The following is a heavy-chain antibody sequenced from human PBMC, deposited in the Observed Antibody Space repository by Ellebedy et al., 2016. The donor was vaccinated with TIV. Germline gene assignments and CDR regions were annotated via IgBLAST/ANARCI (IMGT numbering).Heavy chain of an antibody. D-gene: IGHD3-22*01. CDR2: ISYHGNNK. J-gene: IGHJ4*02. V-gene: IGHV3-30*18. CDR3: SKGSVGYLGYFDY. CDR1: GFTFRSYG. Sequence: GESLKISCAASGFTFRSYGMHWVRQAPGKGLEWVAVISYHGNNKDYADSAKGRFTISRDNSKNTLYLQLNSLRAEDTAFYYCSKGSVGYLGYFDYWGQGALVTVSS.